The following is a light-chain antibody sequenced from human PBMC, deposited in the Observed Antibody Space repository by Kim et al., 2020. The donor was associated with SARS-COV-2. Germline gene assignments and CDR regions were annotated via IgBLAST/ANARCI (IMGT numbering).Light chain of an antibody. V-gene: IGLV3-19*01. CDR2: GKN. Sequence: SSELTQDPAVSVALGQTVRITCQGDSLRSYYASWYQQKPGQAPVLVIYGKNNRPSGIPDRFSGSSSRNTASLTITGAQAEDEADYYCNSRDSSGNHLWVF. CDR1: SLRSYY. J-gene: IGLJ3*02. CDR3: NSRDSSGNHLWV.